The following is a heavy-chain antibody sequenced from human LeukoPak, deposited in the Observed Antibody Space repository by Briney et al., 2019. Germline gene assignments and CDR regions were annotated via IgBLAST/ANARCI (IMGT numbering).Heavy chain of an antibody. V-gene: IGHV1-2*02. Sequence: ASVKVSCKASGYTFTGYYMHWVRQAPGQGLEWMGWINPNSGGTNYAQKFQGRVTMTRDTSISTAYMELSRLRSDDTAVYYCARSPPPVLLWFGPNPPFDYWGQGTLVTVSS. CDR2: INPNSGGT. J-gene: IGHJ4*02. D-gene: IGHD3-10*01. CDR3: ARSPPPVLLWFGPNPPFDY. CDR1: GYTFTGYY.